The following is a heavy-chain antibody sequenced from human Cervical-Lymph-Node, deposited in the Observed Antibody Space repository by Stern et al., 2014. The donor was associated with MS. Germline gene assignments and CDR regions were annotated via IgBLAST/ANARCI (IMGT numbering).Heavy chain of an antibody. D-gene: IGHD4-17*01. Sequence: VQLVESGAEVKKPWYSVTVSCKASGGTSTKYAISWARQPPGQGLEWMGRIMPISRATYYAQRCQGRVTITAAETTRTAHMELSSLTSEDTAIYYCSTYGDDFGMDIWGQGTTVTVSS. J-gene: IGHJ6*02. CDR2: IMPISRAT. V-gene: IGHV1-69*18. CDR1: GGTSTKYA. CDR3: STYGDDFGMDI.